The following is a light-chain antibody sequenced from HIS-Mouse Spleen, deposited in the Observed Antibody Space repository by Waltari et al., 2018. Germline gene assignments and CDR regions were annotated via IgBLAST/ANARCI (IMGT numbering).Light chain of an antibody. Sequence: SYELTQPPSVSVSPGQTARITCSGDALPKKYAYWYQQKSGQAPVLVIYEDSKRPSGIPERFSGSSSGTMATLSISGAQVEDEAEYYCYSTDSSGNHRVFGGGTKLTV. V-gene: IGLV3-10*01. CDR3: YSTDSSGNHRV. CDR2: EDS. J-gene: IGLJ2*01. CDR1: ALPKKY.